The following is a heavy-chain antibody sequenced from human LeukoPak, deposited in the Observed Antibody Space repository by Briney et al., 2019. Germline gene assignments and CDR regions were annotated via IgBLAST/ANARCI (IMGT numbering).Heavy chain of an antibody. V-gene: IGHV4-39*07. CDR3: ARVEMATISVGY. CDR2: IYYSGST. J-gene: IGHJ4*02. D-gene: IGHD5-24*01. CDR1: GGSISSSSYY. Sequence: SETLSLTCTVSGGSISSSSYYWGWIRQPPGKGLEWIGSIYYSGSTYYNPSLKSRVTISVDTSKNQFSLKLSSVTAADTAVYYCARVEMATISVGYWGQGTLVTVSS.